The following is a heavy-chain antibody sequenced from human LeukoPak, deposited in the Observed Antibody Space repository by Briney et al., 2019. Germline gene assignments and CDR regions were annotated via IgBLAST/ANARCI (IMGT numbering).Heavy chain of an antibody. CDR2: IKQDGSEK. V-gene: IGHV3-7*01. CDR3: VRPLNIEGRSSSVDSCNSRYRNFDL. D-gene: IGHD2-15*01. Sequence: GGSLRLSCAASGFTFRTYWMSWVRQAPGKGLEWVAKIKQDGSEKYNVDSVRGRSTISRTNANNSLFLQMNSLRVEDTVVYYCVRPLNIEGRSSSVDSCNSRYRNFDLWGRGYLVTVSS. J-gene: IGHJ2*01. CDR1: GFTFRTYW.